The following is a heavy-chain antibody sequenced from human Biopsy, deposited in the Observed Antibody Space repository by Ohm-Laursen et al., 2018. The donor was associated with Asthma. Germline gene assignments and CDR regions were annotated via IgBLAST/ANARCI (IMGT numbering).Heavy chain of an antibody. CDR1: GCSISSIFYY. V-gene: IGHV4-39*01. CDR3: ARQKLVAAEGPFDM. CDR2: IYKSGQV. J-gene: IGHJ3*02. Sequence: SVTLSFTCTVSGCSISSIFYYWGWIRKAPGRVLERIGNIYKSGQVYYNLSLKSRLTITVDTSKHQFSLQLRSVTAADTAVYYCARQKLVAAEGPFDMWGQGTMVIVSS. D-gene: IGHD1-26*01.